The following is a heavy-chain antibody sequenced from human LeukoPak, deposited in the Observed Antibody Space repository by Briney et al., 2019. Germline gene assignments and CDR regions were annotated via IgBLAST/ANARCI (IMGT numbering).Heavy chain of an antibody. V-gene: IGHV1-2*02. Sequence: ASVKVSCKASGYTFTGYYMHWVRQAPGQGLEWMGWINPNSGGTNYAQKFQGRVTMTRDTSISTAYMELSRLRSDDTAVYYCARDNEDMYYFDYWGQGTLVTVSS. J-gene: IGHJ4*02. D-gene: IGHD1-1*01. CDR2: INPNSGGT. CDR3: ARDNEDMYYFDY. CDR1: GYTFTGYY.